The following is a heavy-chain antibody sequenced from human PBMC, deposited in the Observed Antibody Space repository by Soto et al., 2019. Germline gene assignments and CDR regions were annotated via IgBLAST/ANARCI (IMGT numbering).Heavy chain of an antibody. CDR2: INAGNGNT. CDR3: ARERGESSGGGDPRRSDYFDY. Sequence: QVQLVQSGAEVKKPGASVKVSCKASGYTFTSYAMHWVRQAPGQRLEWMGWINAGNGNTKYSQKFQGRVTITRDTSASTAYMALSSLRSEDTAVYYCARERGESSGGGDPRRSDYFDYWGQGTLVTVSS. V-gene: IGHV1-3*01. CDR1: GYTFTSYA. D-gene: IGHD2-21*02. J-gene: IGHJ4*02.